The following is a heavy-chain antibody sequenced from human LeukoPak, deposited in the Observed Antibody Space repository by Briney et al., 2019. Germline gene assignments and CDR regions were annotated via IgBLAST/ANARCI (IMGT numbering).Heavy chain of an antibody. V-gene: IGHV4-30-4*01. CDR2: IYYSGST. CDR1: GGSISSGDYY. J-gene: IGHJ4*02. Sequence: SETLSLTCTVSGGSISSGDYYWSWIRQPPGKGLEWIGYIYYSGSTYYNPSLKSRVTISVDTSKNQFSLKLSSVTAADTAVYYCARGGSVAAHAYWGQGTLVTVSS. CDR3: ARGGSVAAHAY. D-gene: IGHD6-19*01.